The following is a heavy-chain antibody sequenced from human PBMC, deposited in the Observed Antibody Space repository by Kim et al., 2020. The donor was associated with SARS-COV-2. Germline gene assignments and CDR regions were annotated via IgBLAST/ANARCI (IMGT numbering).Heavy chain of an antibody. CDR3: ARMGSIFGVVIARYYIDY. D-gene: IGHD3-3*01. J-gene: IGHJ4*02. V-gene: IGHV4-34*01. CDR1: GGSFSGYY. CDR2: INHSGST. Sequence: SETLSLTCEVYGGSFSGYYWSWIRQPPGKGLAWIGEINHSGSTNYNPSFKSRVTISVDTSKNQFSLRLSSVTAADTAVYYCARMGSIFGVVIARYYIDYWGQGTLVTVSS.